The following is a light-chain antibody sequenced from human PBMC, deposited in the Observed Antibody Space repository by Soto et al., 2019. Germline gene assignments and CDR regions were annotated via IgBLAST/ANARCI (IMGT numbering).Light chain of an antibody. CDR3: SSYTTTGTQV. CDR1: TMDLGGFTY. V-gene: IGLV2-14*03. Sequence: QSALTQPASVSGSPGQSITLSCTGTTMDLGGFTYFSWYQQHPGKVPKLVIFDVSNRPSGVSDRFSGSKSGNTASLTISGLQAEDEADYYCSSYTTTGTQVFGTGTKLTVL. CDR2: DVS. J-gene: IGLJ1*01.